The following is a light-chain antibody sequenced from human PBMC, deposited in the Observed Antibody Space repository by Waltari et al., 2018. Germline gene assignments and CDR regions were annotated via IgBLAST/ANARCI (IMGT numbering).Light chain of an antibody. CDR2: VNSDGSH. CDR1: SGHSSNV. V-gene: IGLV4-69*01. Sequence: QLVLTQAPSASASLGAAAKLTCTLSSGHSSNVVAWHQQQPEKGPRYLMKVNSDGSHSKGDDIPDRFSGSSSGAERYLTISSLQSEDEADYYCQTGGHGTWVFGGGTKLTVL. J-gene: IGLJ3*02. CDR3: QTGGHGTWV.